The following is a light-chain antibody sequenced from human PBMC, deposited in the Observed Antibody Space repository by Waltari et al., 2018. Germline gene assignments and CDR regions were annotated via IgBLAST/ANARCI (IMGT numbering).Light chain of an antibody. CDR2: KDS. Sequence: SYELTQQPSVSVSPGQTARITCSGDALPKQHAYWYQQKPGQAPVLVIWKDSGRASGTPERFSGSSSGKIVVLSISGVLAEDEADYFCQSADSSGINVVFGGGTKLTVL. J-gene: IGLJ2*01. V-gene: IGLV3-25*03. CDR3: QSADSSGINVV. CDR1: ALPKQH.